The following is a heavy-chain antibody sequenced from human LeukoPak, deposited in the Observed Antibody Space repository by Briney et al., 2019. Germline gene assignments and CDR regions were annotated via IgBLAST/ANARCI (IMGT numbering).Heavy chain of an antibody. V-gene: IGHV1-46*01. D-gene: IGHD6-19*01. Sequence: ASVMVSCKAAGDNFTSYCMNGVRQAPGQGLEWMGIINPSGGSTTYAQNFQGRVTMTRDTSTGAVYMELSSLRSEDTAVYYCARGGSLAVAPHQYYFDYWGQGTLVTVSS. CDR2: INPSGGST. J-gene: IGHJ4*02. CDR1: GDNFTSYC. CDR3: ARGGSLAVAPHQYYFDY.